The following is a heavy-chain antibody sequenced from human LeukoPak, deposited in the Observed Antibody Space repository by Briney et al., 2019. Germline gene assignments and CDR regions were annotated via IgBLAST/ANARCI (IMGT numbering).Heavy chain of an antibody. CDR1: GDSLCIRSYY. Sequence: SETLSLTRTVSGDSLCIRSYYWGWIRQPPGEGLGGIGSISYSGRPYYNPSLKSRVTISVDTSKNQFSLKLSSVTAADTAVYYCARCKDYYVSGSYYKTFDYWGQGTLVTVSS. J-gene: IGHJ4*02. V-gene: IGHV4-39*07. D-gene: IGHD3-10*01. CDR3: ARCKDYYVSGSYYKTFDY. CDR2: ISYSGRP.